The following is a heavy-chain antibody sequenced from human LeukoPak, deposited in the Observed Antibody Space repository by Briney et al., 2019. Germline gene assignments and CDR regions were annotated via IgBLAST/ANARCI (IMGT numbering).Heavy chain of an antibody. CDR3: ARESVRFLEWTDGDEDFQH. Sequence: ASVKVSCKASGYTFTDYSVHWVRQTPGQGLEWMGWINPNTGGTNYAQKFQGRVTMTRDTSISTAYMELSRLRSDDTAVYYCARESVRFLEWTDGDEDFQHWGQGALVTVSS. J-gene: IGHJ1*01. V-gene: IGHV1-2*02. CDR1: GYTFTDYS. D-gene: IGHD3-3*01. CDR2: INPNTGGT.